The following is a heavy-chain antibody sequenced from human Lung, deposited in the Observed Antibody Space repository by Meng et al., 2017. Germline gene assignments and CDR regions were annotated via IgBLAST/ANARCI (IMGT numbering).Heavy chain of an antibody. D-gene: IGHD4-11*01. CDR3: ARGTTTMAHDFDY. J-gene: IGHJ4*02. Sequence: VQVQQVGAGLWKPSEHLSLTCVVSVGSFSDYYWSCIRQNRGKGLEWIGEINHSGSTNYNPSLESRATISVDTSQNNLSLKLSSVNAADSAVYYCARGTTTMAHDFDYWGQGTLVTVSS. CDR2: INHSGST. CDR1: VGSFSDYY. V-gene: IGHV4-34*01.